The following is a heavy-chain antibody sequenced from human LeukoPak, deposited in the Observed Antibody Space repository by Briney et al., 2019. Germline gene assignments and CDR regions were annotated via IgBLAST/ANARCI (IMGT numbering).Heavy chain of an antibody. D-gene: IGHD5-12*01. CDR2: ISSSSSTI. Sequence: GGSLRLSSVASGFTFSRSSMNWVRQAPGKGLEWVSYISSSSSTIYLADSVKGRFTISRDNAKNSLYLQMNSLRAEDTAVYYCARNGYSGYEFPDYWGQGTLVTVSS. CDR3: ARNGYSGYEFPDY. V-gene: IGHV3-48*01. CDR1: GFTFSRSS. J-gene: IGHJ4*02.